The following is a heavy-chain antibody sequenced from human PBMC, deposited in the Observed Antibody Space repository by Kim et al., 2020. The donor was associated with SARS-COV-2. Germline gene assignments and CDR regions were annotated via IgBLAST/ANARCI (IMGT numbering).Heavy chain of an antibody. CDR1: GFTFSSYG. CDR3: AKISSSQLPDDF. V-gene: IGHV3-30*18. Sequence: GGSLRLSCAASGFTFSSYGIHWVRQAPGKGLEWVALMSFDGTNVWYATSVRGRFIISRDNSMNTLYLHMNSLRSEDTAVYYCAKISSSQLPDDFWGQGTLVTVSS. D-gene: IGHD6-13*01. J-gene: IGHJ4*02. CDR2: MSFDGTNV.